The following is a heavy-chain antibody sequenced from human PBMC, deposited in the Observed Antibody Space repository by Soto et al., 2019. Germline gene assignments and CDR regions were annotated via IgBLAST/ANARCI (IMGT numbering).Heavy chain of an antibody. Sequence: PGGSLRLSCAASGFTFSSYGTHWVRQAPGKGLEWVAVISQDGRNKYYADSVKGRFTISRDNSKNTLNLQMNSLRAEDTAVLYCAKDSGGDGGVAFDVWGQGTMVTVSS. CDR3: AKDSGGDGGVAFDV. CDR2: ISQDGRNK. J-gene: IGHJ3*01. V-gene: IGHV3-30*18. CDR1: GFTFSSYG. D-gene: IGHD2-21*02.